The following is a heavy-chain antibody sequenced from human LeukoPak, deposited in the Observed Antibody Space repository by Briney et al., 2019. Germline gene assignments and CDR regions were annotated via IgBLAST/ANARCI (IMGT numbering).Heavy chain of an antibody. Sequence: SESLSLTCTVSGGSISSYCWSWIRQPAGKGLEWIGRIYTSGSTTYNPSLKSRVTKSEDPPKNQSALKLSSGTAADTAGDYCAKTLPNGGGEFLGDFDYWGEGTLLTVP. V-gene: IGHV4-4*07. CDR3: AKTLPNGGGEFLGDFDY. D-gene: IGHD4-23*01. CDR2: IYTSGST. J-gene: IGHJ4*02. CDR1: GGSISSYC.